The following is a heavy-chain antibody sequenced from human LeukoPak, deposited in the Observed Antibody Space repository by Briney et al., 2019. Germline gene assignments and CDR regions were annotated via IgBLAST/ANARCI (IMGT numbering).Heavy chain of an antibody. CDR3: ANHRVGDYYDSSGKYYFDY. Sequence: GGSLRLSCAAFGFTFSSYDMSWVRQAPGKGLEWVSSFSGRGGGTFYTDSVKVRFTISRDNSKNTLYLQMNSLRAEDTAVYYCANHRVGDYYDSSGKYYFDYWGQGTLVTVSS. J-gene: IGHJ4*02. D-gene: IGHD3-22*01. CDR1: GFTFSSYD. V-gene: IGHV3-23*01. CDR2: FSGRGGGT.